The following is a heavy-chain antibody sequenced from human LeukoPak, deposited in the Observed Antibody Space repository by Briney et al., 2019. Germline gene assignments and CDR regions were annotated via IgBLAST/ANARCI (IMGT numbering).Heavy chain of an antibody. CDR2: ISSSGSTI. Sequence: GGSLRLSCAASGFTFSSYEMNWVRQAPGKGLEWVSYISSSGSTIYYADSVKGRFTISRDNAKNSLYLQMNSLRAEDTAVYYCARDQSMTTVTTCDYWGQGTLVTVSS. CDR3: ARDQSMTTVTTCDY. J-gene: IGHJ4*02. CDR1: GFTFSSYE. V-gene: IGHV3-48*03. D-gene: IGHD4-17*01.